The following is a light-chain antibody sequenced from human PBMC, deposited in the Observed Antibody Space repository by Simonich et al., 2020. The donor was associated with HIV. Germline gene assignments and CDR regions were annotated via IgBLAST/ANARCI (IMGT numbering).Light chain of an antibody. CDR2: GAS. CDR1: QSISNY. Sequence: EIVLTQSPATLSLSPGERATLSCRASQSISNYLAWYQQKPGLAPRLLIYGASTRATGIPARFSGSGSGAEFTLTISSMQSEDFAVYYCQQYNNWPYTFGQGTKLEIK. V-gene: IGKV3-15*01. J-gene: IGKJ2*01. CDR3: QQYNNWPYT.